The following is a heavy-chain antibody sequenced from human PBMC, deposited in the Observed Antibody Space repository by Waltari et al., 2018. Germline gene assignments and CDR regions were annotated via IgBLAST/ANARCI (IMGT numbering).Heavy chain of an antibody. V-gene: IGHV3-74*01. Sequence: EVQLVESGGDLVQPGGSLRLSCVGSGFTFSSSWLHWVRQAPGEGLVWGARINSDGSTTDYADSVKGRFTISRDNAKNTLYLQINSLSVEDTAIYYCATAGYYRFDFWGQGTLVTVSS. CDR2: INSDGSTT. CDR3: ATAGYYRFDF. J-gene: IGHJ4*02. D-gene: IGHD2-8*01. CDR1: GFTFSSSW.